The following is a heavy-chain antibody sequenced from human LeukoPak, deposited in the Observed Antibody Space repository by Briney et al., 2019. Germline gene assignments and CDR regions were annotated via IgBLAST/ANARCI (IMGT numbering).Heavy chain of an antibody. V-gene: IGHV1-8*01. D-gene: IGHD3-22*01. CDR2: MNPNSGNT. CDR3: ARVGAPYYYDSSGYYPDY. Sequence: ASVKVSCKASGYTFTSYDINWVRQATGQGLEWMGWMNPNSGNTGYAQKFQGRVTMTRNTSISTAYMELSSLRSDDTAVYYCARVGAPYYYDSSGYYPDYWGQGTLVTVSS. CDR1: GYTFTSYD. J-gene: IGHJ4*02.